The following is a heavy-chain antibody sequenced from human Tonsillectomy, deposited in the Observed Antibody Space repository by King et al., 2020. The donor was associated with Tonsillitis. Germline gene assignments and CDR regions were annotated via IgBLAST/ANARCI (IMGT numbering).Heavy chain of an antibody. J-gene: IGHJ4*02. D-gene: IGHD3-22*01. V-gene: IGHV3-23*04. CDR3: VKGDSSSYYGDC. Sequence: VQLVESGGGLVQPGGSLRLSCATSGFTFSSYAMAWVRQAPGKGLEWVSAVTGSGGSTFYADSVQGRFTVSRDNSKNTLYLQMNGLRAEDTALYFCVKGDSSSYYGDCWGQGTLVTVSS. CDR2: VTGSGGST. CDR1: GFTFSSYA.